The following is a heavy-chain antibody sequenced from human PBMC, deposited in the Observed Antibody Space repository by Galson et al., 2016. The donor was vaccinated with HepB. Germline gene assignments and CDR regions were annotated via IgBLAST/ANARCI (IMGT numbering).Heavy chain of an antibody. CDR1: GFTLAGQG. CDR2: IVAGGNT. J-gene: IGHJ5*02. V-gene: IGHV3-23*01. D-gene: IGHD4-23*01. CDR3: GGHGGNSA. Sequence: SLRLSCAASGFTLAGQGMSWVRQAPGKGLEWVSDIVAGGNTNYADSVKGRLPISREISKNTVYLEMNSLRAEDTAIYYCGGHGGNSAWGQGTLVTVSS.